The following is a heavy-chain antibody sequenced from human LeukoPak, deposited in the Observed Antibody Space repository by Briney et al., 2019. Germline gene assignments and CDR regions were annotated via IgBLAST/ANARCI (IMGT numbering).Heavy chain of an antibody. CDR3: ARVRDYYDSSGPFDY. Sequence: ASVKVSCRASGGTFSSYAISWVRQAPGQGLEWMGGIIPIFGTANYAQKFQGRVTITADESTSTAYMELSSLRSEDTAVYYCARVRDYYDSSGPFDYWGQGTLVTVSS. CDR1: GGTFSSYA. V-gene: IGHV1-69*13. CDR2: IIPIFGTA. D-gene: IGHD3-22*01. J-gene: IGHJ4*02.